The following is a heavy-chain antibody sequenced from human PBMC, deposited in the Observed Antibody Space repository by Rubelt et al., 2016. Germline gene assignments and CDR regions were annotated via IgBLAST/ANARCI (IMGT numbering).Heavy chain of an antibody. CDR2: ISAYNGNT. CDR1: GYTFTSYG. V-gene: IGHV1-18*01. Sequence: QVQLVQSGAEVKKPGASVKVSCKASGYTFTSYGISWVRQAPGQGLEWMGWISAYNGNTNSSLVLQGRVPLTTDTSTSTAYMELSSLRSEDTAVYYCAVWSGSYGYWGQGTLVTVSS. J-gene: IGHJ4*02. CDR3: AVWSGSYGY. D-gene: IGHD1-26*01.